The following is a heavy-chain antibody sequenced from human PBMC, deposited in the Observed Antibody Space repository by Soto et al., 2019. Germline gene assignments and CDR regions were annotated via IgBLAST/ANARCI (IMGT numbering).Heavy chain of an antibody. Sequence: PGGSLRLSCAASGFTFSSYAMHWVRQAPGKGLEYVSAISSNGGSTYYAKSVKGRFTISRDNSKNTLYLQMGSLRAEDMAVYYCARSPFIYGSGSYYNVPIAFDIWGQGTMVTVSS. CDR2: ISSNGGST. CDR3: ARSPFIYGSGSYYNVPIAFDI. V-gene: IGHV3-64*01. J-gene: IGHJ3*02. D-gene: IGHD3-10*01. CDR1: GFTFSSYA.